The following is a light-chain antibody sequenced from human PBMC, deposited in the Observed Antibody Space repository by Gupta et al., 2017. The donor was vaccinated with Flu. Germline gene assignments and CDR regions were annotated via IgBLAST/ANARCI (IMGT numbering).Light chain of an antibody. Sequence: AIQLTQSPSSLSASVGDRVTITCRASQDIRNDLGWYQQKPGKAPKLLICAASSLQSGVPLRFSGSGSGTDFTLTISSLQPEDFATYYCLQDYNYPYTFGQGTKLDIK. J-gene: IGKJ2*01. CDR1: QDIRND. V-gene: IGKV1-6*01. CDR2: AAS. CDR3: LQDYNYPYT.